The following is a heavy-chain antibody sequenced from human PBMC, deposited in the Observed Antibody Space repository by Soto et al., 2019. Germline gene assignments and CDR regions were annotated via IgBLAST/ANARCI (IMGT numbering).Heavy chain of an antibody. V-gene: IGHV4-31*03. CDR2: IYYSGST. Sequence: QVQLQESGPGLVKPSQTLSLTCTVSGGSISSGGYYWSWIRQHPGKGLEWIGYIYYSGSTYYNPYLKSRVTISVDTSKNQFSLQLSSVTAADTAVYYCARDHPVYYGGNKADYYYYGMDVWGQGTTVTVSS. J-gene: IGHJ6*02. CDR3: ARDHPVYYGGNKADYYYYGMDV. CDR1: GGSISSGGYY. D-gene: IGHD4-17*01.